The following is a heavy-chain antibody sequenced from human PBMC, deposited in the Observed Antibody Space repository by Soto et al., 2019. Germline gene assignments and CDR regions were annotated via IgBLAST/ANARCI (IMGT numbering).Heavy chain of an antibody. CDR3: ARVSREMATTQRGYYYGMDV. D-gene: IGHD1-26*01. CDR1: GGTFSSYA. Sequence: QVQLVQSGAEVKKPGSSVKVSCKASGGTFSSYAISWVRQAPGQGLEWMGGIIPIFGTANYAQKFQGRVTVTAEESXXTXYXXLSSLRSEDTAVYYCARVSREMATTQRGYYYGMDVWGQGTTVTVSS. J-gene: IGHJ6*02. CDR2: IIPIFGTA. V-gene: IGHV1-69*12.